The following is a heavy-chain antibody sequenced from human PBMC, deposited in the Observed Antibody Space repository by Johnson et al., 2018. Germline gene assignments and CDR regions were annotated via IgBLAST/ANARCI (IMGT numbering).Heavy chain of an antibody. V-gene: IGHV3-23*04. D-gene: IGHD6-13*01. CDR1: GFSFSSYA. CDR2: IGTSGRRT. CDR3: AKGTAGYSSSWYFDA. J-gene: IGHJ4*02. Sequence: EVQLVETGGDVVQPGESLRLSCAPSGFSFSSYAMTWVRQAPGKGLEWVSAIGTSGRRTYYADSVKGRFTVSRDNSKERLFLKMNSLRDENTAIYYCAKGTAGYSSSWYFDAWGQGTLVTVSS.